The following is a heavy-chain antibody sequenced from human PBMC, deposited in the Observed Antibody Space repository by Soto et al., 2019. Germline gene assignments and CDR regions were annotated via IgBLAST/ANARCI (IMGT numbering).Heavy chain of an antibody. D-gene: IGHD3-9*01. CDR3: ARTPYDILTDYYFDY. CDR2: IYYSRST. CDR1: GGSISSGGYY. Sequence: QVQLQESGPGLVKPSQTLSLTCTVSGGSISSGGYYWSWIRQHPGKGLEWIGYIYYSRSTYYNPSLKSRVTISVDTSKNQFSLKLSSVTAADTAVYYCARTPYDILTDYYFDYWGQGTLVTVSS. J-gene: IGHJ4*02. V-gene: IGHV4-31*03.